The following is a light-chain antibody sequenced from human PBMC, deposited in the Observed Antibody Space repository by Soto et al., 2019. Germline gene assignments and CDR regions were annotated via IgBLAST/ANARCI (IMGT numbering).Light chain of an antibody. CDR1: QSVGTN. Sequence: DIVMTQSPGTLSVSPGERATLSCRASQSVGTNLAWYQQRPGQAPRLLVYGASTRASGIPPRFSGSGSGTDFTLTISSLQSEDFAVYYCQQLNYWPRITFGQGTLLEVK. CDR2: GAS. J-gene: IGKJ5*01. V-gene: IGKV3-15*01. CDR3: QQLNYWPRIT.